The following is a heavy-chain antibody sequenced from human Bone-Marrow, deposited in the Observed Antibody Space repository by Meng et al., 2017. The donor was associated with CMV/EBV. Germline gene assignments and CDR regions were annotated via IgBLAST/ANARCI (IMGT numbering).Heavy chain of an antibody. CDR3: ARIGVGTASFYYYGMDV. V-gene: IGHV3-7*01. CDR1: RFTFSSYW. Sequence: GESLKISCAASRFTFSSYWMSWVRQAPGKGLEWVANIKQGGSQKYYADSAKGRFTISRDNAKNSLYLQMNSLRVEDTAVYYCARIGVGTASFYYYGMDVWGQGTTVTVSS. D-gene: IGHD3-3*01. J-gene: IGHJ6*02. CDR2: IKQGGSQK.